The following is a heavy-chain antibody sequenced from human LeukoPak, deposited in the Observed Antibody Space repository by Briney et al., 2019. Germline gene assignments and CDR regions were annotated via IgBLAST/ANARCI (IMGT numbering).Heavy chain of an antibody. D-gene: IGHD4-17*01. CDR2: ISGDGGST. CDR1: GFTFDDYA. V-gene: IGHV3-43*02. CDR3: AKDLYFYGDYGINWFDP. J-gene: IGHJ5*02. Sequence: AGGSLRLSCAASGFTFDDYAMHWLCQAPGNGLEWVSLISGDGGSTYYADSVKGRFTISRDNSKNSLYLQMNSLRTEDTALYYCAKDLYFYGDYGINWFDPWGQGTLVTVSS.